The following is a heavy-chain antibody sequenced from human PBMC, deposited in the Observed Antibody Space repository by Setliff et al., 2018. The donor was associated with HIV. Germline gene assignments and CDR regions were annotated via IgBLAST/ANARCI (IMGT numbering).Heavy chain of an antibody. CDR3: ASDSPTVRFEELSEHFYFYMDV. CDR2: IIPIYGTA. J-gene: IGHJ6*03. Sequence: SVKVSCKASGGAFSTFAFNWVRQAPGQGLEWMGGIIPIYGTANYAQRFLGRATITADGSSSTMALTSLRSEDTAVYYCASDSPTVRFEELSEHFYFYMDVWGRGIPVTVSS. V-gene: IGHV1-69*13. D-gene: IGHD3-10*01. CDR1: GGAFSTFA.